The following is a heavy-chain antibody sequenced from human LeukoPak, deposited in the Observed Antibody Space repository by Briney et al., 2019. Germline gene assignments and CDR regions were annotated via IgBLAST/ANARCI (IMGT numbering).Heavy chain of an antibody. J-gene: IGHJ4*02. V-gene: IGHV4-4*07. CDR2: IYSSGST. CDR1: GGSINSYY. CDR3: ARGGKATVVTM. D-gene: IGHD4-23*01. Sequence: SQTLSLTCTVSGGSINSYYWSWIRQPAGKRLEWIGRIYSSGSTNYNPSLKSRVSMSVDTSKNQFSLKLTSVTAADTAVYYCARGGKATVVTMWGQGILVTVSS.